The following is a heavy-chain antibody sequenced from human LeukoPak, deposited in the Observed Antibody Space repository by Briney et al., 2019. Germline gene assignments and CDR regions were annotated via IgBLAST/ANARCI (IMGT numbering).Heavy chain of an antibody. CDR1: GFTFSSYTM. Sequence: GSLRLSCAASGFTFSSYTMNWVRQAPGKGLEWIGEIFHSGSTNYNAALKSRVTISLDESNNRFSLEVTSVTAADTAVYYCARKGSDTWLTFWFDSWGQGTLVTVSS. J-gene: IGHJ5*01. CDR3: ARKGSDTWLTFWFDS. D-gene: IGHD1-26*01. V-gene: IGHV4-4*02. CDR2: IFHSGST.